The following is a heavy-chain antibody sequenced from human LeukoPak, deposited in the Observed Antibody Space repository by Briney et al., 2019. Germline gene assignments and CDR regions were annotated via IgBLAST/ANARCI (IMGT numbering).Heavy chain of an antibody. CDR1: GGSISSGGYY. J-gene: IGHJ4*02. CDR3: ARDGRDWNYFDY. CDR2: IYYSGST. D-gene: IGHD2-21*02. Sequence: SQTLSLTCTVSGGSISSGGYYWSWIRQHPGKGLEWIGYIYYSGSTYYNPSLKSRVTISVDTSKNQFSLKLSSATAADTAVYYCARDGRDWNYFDYWGQGTLVTVST. V-gene: IGHV4-31*03.